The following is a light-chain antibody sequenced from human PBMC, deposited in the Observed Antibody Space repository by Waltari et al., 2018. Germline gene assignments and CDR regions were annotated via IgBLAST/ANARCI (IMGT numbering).Light chain of an antibody. CDR1: SSNIGAGYD. CDR3: QSYDSSLSVGV. V-gene: IGLV1-40*01. Sequence: QSVLTQPPSVSGAPGQMGTISCAWSSSNIGAGYDFPGYQQFPGAAPKLLIYNDNNRPSGVPDRFSGSKSGTSASLAITGLQPEDEADYYCQSYDSSLSVGVFGGGTKLTVL. CDR2: NDN. J-gene: IGLJ3*02.